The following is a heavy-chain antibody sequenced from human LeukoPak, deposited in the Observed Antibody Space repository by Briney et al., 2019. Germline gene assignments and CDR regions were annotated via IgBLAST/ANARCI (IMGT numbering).Heavy chain of an antibody. CDR3: ARVFDVDYFSATGYSDY. Sequence: GGSLRLPCAASGFSFNSFSMNWVRQAPGRGLEWVSYITSSGTYIYYADSVRGRFTISRDNARNSLYLQMDSLTAEDTAIYYCARVFDVDYFSATGYSDYWGQGVLVTVSS. D-gene: IGHD2/OR15-2a*01. V-gene: IGHV3-21*06. CDR1: GFSFNSFS. J-gene: IGHJ4*02. CDR2: ITSSGTYI.